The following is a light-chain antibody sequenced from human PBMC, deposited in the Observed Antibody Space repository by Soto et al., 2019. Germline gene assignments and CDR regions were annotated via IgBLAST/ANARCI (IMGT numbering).Light chain of an antibody. Sequence: DIQMTQSPFTLSASLGDSVTIXXRASQSISRWLAWYQQKPGKAPKLXXYAASSLQSGVPSRFSGSGSGTDFTLTISSLQPEDFATYYCQQSYSTPPITFGQGTRLEIK. J-gene: IGKJ5*01. CDR1: QSISRW. V-gene: IGKV1-39*01. CDR2: AAS. CDR3: QQSYSTPPIT.